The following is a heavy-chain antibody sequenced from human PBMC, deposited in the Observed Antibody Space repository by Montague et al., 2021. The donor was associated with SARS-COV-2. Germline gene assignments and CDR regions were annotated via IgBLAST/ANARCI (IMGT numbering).Heavy chain of an antibody. J-gene: IGHJ6*02. CDR2: INHNGST. Sequence: SETLSLTCAVYGGSFSCDYWSWIRQPPGKGLEWMWEINHNGSTNYNPSLKIRVTISVETYKNQLSLTLSSVTAADTAVYYCARTGVTNVTRRYYYGMDVWGQGTTVTVSS. D-gene: IGHD4-11*01. CDR1: GGSFSCDY. V-gene: IGHV4-34*01. CDR3: ARTGVTNVTRRYYYGMDV.